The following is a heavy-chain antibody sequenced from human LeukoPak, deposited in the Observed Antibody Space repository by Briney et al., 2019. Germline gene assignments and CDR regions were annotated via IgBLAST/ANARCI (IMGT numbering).Heavy chain of an antibody. J-gene: IGHJ4*02. CDR1: GFRFSSFW. CDR3: TRDGGVTGYDLLDY. Sequence: GGSLRVSCVASGFRFSSFWMTWVRQAPGKGLEWVANINQEGSEKNYADSVKGRFIISRDNAKNSVYLQLNSLTAEDTAVYYCTRDGGVTGYDLLDYWGQGTLVTVSS. D-gene: IGHD5-12*01. V-gene: IGHV3-7*01. CDR2: INQEGSEK.